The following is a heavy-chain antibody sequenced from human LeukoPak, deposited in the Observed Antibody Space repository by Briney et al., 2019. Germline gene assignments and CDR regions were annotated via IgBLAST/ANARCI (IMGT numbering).Heavy chain of an antibody. V-gene: IGHV3-7*01. CDR3: AREYYYNSSGYGASRY. CDR1: GFTFSTYP. D-gene: IGHD3-22*01. Sequence: PGGSLRLSCAASGFTFSTYPMHWVRQAPGKGLEWVANIKEDGSEKYYVDSVKGRFTLSRDNAKNSLYLQMNSLRAEDTAVYYCAREYYYNSSGYGASRYWGQGTLVTVSS. CDR2: IKEDGSEK. J-gene: IGHJ4*02.